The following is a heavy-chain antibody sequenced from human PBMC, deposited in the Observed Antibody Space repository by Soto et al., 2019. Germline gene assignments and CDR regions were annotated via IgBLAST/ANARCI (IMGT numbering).Heavy chain of an antibody. V-gene: IGHV4-31*03. CDR2: IYYSGST. D-gene: IGHD7-27*01. CDR3: ARVGITGDFDY. CDR1: GGSISSGGYY. Sequence: QVQLQESGPGLVKPSQTLSLTCTVSGGSISSGGYYWSWIRQHPGKGLEWIGYIYYSGSTYYNPSLKMRFTISVAPSKSQLSLKLSSVTAADTAVYYCARVGITGDFDYWGQGTLVTVSS. J-gene: IGHJ4*02.